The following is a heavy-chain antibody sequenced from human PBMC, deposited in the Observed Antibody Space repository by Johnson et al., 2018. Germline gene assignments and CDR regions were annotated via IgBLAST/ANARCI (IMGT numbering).Heavy chain of an antibody. CDR3: ARDPADGAWVAFDL. Sequence: VQLQESGGGLVQIGGSLRLSCVVSGFTFRDHWMTWVRQSPGKGLEWVADIKKDGSQKEYGDSVKGRFTISRDDAKNSVYLEMNSLRAEDTAVYYCARDPADGAWVAFDLWGQGTMVTVSS. J-gene: IGHJ3*01. D-gene: IGHD4/OR15-4a*01. CDR2: IKKDGSQK. V-gene: IGHV3-7*01. CDR1: GFTFRDHW.